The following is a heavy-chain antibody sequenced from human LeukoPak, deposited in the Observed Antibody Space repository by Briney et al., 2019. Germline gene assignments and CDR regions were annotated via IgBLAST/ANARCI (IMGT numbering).Heavy chain of an antibody. D-gene: IGHD3-10*01. J-gene: IGHJ4*02. V-gene: IGHV3-7*01. CDR1: GFTFSSYS. CDR3: ARRGWVGELFPANF. CDR2: IKYDGSEK. Sequence: GGSLRLSCAASGFTFSSYSMMWVRQAPGRGLEWVANIKYDGSEKYYVDSLKGRFTISRDNAKNSLYLQMNSLRVEDTAVYYCARRGWVGELFPANFWGQGTLVTVSS.